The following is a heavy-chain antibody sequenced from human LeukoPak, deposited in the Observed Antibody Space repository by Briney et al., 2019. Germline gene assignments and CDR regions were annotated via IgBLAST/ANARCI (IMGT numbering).Heavy chain of an antibody. CDR1: AYTFSTYW. CDR3: VREDSVNFPDAFDI. Sequence: PGGSLRVSCAASAYTFSTYWMHWVRQAPGKGLVWVSRINSDGSSTRYADSVKGRFTISRDNTKNTLYLQMNGLRAEDTAVYYCVREDSVNFPDAFDIWGQGTVVTVSS. D-gene: IGHD5/OR15-5a*01. J-gene: IGHJ3*02. CDR2: INSDGSST. V-gene: IGHV3-74*01.